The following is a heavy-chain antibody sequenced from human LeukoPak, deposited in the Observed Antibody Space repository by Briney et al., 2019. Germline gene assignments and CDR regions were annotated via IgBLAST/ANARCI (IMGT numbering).Heavy chain of an antibody. CDR2: ISSSGSTI. J-gene: IGHJ4*02. V-gene: IGHV3-48*03. D-gene: IGHD5-18*01. CDR3: ARDLTGGYSYGDY. CDR1: GFTFSSYE. Sequence: PGGSLRLSCAASGFTFSSYEMNWVRQAPGTGLEWVSYISSSGSTIYYADSVKGRFTISRDNAKNSLYLQMNSLRAEDAAVYYCARDLTGGYSYGDYWGQGTLVTVSS.